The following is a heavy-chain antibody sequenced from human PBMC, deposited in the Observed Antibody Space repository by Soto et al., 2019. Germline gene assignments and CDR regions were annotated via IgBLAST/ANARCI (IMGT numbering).Heavy chain of an antibody. D-gene: IGHD1-1*01. CDR3: AITDWNDVLYYYGMDV. V-gene: IGHV1-69*13. CDR1: GGTFSSYA. CDR2: IIPIFGTA. Sequence: ASVKVSCKASGGTFSSYAISWVRQAPGQGLEWMGGIIPIFGTANYAQKFQGRVTITADESTSTAYMELSSLRSEDTAVYCCAITDWNDVLYYYGMDVWGQGTTVTVSS. J-gene: IGHJ6*02.